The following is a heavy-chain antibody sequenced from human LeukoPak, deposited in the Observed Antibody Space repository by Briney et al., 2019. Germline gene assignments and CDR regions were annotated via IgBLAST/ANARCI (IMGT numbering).Heavy chain of an antibody. CDR1: GFTFSSYS. CDR2: ISSSSSSI. V-gene: IGHV3-21*01. D-gene: IGHD4-17*01. CDR3: ARRGYDYGDYWGLD. J-gene: IGHJ4*02. Sequence: GGSLRLSCAASGFTFSSYSMNWVRQAPGKGLEWVSSISSSSSSIYYADSVKGRFTISRDNAKNSLFLQMNSLRAEDTAVYYCARRGYDYGDYWGLDWGQGTLVTVSS.